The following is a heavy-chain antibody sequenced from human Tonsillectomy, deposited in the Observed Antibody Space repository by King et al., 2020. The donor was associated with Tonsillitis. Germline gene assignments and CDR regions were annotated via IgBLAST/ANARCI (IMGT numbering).Heavy chain of an antibody. Sequence: QLVQSAAEVKKPGASVKVSCKASGYLFSTYGITWVRQAPGQGPELRGWISGFNGNTNYAQKFQGRVTMTTYTSTATAYTELRSLGSDDSAIYYCVRGPGHFGELLRFSSEHYYMDVWGKGTTVTVSS. CDR1: GYLFSTYG. D-gene: IGHD3-10*01. J-gene: IGHJ6*03. V-gene: IGHV1-18*01. CDR3: VRGPGHFGELLRFSSEHYYMDV. CDR2: ISGFNGNT.